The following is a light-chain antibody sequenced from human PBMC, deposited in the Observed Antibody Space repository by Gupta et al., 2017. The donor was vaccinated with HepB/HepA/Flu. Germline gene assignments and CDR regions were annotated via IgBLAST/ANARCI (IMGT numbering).Light chain of an antibody. V-gene: IGKV3-11*01. Sequence: EIVLTQSPATLSLAPGERATLSCRASQSVSSYLAWYQQKPGQAPRLLSYDESNRATSIPARFSGSGCGTDFTLTISSLEPEDFAVYYCQQRSNWPRVTFGHGTKVEIK. J-gene: IGKJ3*01. CDR3: QQRSNWPRVT. CDR1: QSVSSY. CDR2: DES.